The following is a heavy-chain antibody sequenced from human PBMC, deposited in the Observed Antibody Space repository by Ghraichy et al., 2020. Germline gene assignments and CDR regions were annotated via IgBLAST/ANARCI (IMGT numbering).Heavy chain of an antibody. J-gene: IGHJ4*02. D-gene: IGHD3-22*01. CDR2: IRYDGSNK. CDR3: AKLFGRDRFIYYDSSGYYYGMDDY. CDR1: GFTFSSYG. Sequence: GGSLRLSCAASGFTFSSYGMHWVRQAPGKGLEWVAFIRYDGSNKYYADSVKGRFTISRDNSKNTLYLQMNSLRAEDTAVYYCAKLFGRDRFIYYDSSGYYYGMDDYWGQGTLVTVSS. V-gene: IGHV3-30*02.